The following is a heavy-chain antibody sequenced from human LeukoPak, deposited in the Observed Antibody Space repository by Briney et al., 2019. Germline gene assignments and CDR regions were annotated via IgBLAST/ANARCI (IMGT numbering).Heavy chain of an antibody. CDR2: INYSGNT. V-gene: IGHV4-59*08. CDR1: GGSISGYY. J-gene: IGHJ3*02. CDR3: ARRDAFDI. Sequence: SETLSLTCTVSGGSISGYYWSWIRQPPGKGLEWIGYINYSGNTNYNPSLKSRVTISVDMSKNQFSLKLSSVTAADTAVYYCARRDAFDIWGQGTMVTVSS.